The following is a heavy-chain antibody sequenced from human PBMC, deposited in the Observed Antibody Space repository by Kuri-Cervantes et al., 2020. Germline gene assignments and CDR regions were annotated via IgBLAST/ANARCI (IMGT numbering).Heavy chain of an antibody. CDR2: IHHSGST. J-gene: IGHJ3*02. CDR1: GYSITSGYH. Sequence: GSLRLSCVVSGYSITSGYHWAWIRQPPGGGLEWIATIHHSGSTFYNPSLKSRVTISADTSKNQFSLKLSSVTAADTAVYYCARVRNHYDILTGYYPDAFDIWGQGTMVTVSS. D-gene: IGHD3-9*01. V-gene: IGHV4-38-2*01. CDR3: ARVRNHYDILTGYYPDAFDI.